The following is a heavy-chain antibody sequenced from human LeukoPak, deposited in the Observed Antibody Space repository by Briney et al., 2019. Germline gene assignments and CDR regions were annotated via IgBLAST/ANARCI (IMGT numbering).Heavy chain of an antibody. D-gene: IGHD3-3*01. CDR2: IYYSGST. CDR1: GGSISSGDYY. Sequence: SETLSLTCTVSGGSISSGDYYWSWIRQPPGKGLEWIGYIYYSGSTYYNPSLKSRVTISVDTSKNQFSLKLSSVTAADTAVYYCARAPSKSTIFGVVIRSRWGAFDIWGQGTMVTVSS. J-gene: IGHJ3*02. V-gene: IGHV4-30-4*01. CDR3: ARAPSKSTIFGVVIRSRWGAFDI.